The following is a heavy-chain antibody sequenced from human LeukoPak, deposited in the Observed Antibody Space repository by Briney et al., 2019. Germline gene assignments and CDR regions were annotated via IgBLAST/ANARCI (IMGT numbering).Heavy chain of an antibody. J-gene: IGHJ4*02. CDR2: INHSGST. Sequence: PSETLSLTCAVYGGSFSGYYWSWIRQPPGKGLEWIGEINHSGSTNYNPSLKSRVTISVDTSKNQFSLKLSSVTAADTAVYYCAKHKVGEIQRCDYWGQGTLLTVSS. CDR3: AKHKVGEIQRCDY. V-gene: IGHV4-34*01. CDR1: GGSFSGYY. D-gene: IGHD5-18*01.